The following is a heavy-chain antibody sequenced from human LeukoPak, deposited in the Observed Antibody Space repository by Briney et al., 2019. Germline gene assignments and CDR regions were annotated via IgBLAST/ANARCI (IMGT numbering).Heavy chain of an antibody. CDR1: GFTFSGYA. CDR2: ISYDGSNK. Sequence: GGSLRLSCAASGFTFSGYAMHWVRQAPGKGLEWVAVISYDGSNKYYADSVKGRFTISRDNSKNTLYLQMNSLRAEDTAVYYCARGAPYYYDSSGYPLFFDYWGQGTLVTVSS. D-gene: IGHD3-22*01. V-gene: IGHV3-30*01. CDR3: ARGAPYYYDSSGYPLFFDY. J-gene: IGHJ4*02.